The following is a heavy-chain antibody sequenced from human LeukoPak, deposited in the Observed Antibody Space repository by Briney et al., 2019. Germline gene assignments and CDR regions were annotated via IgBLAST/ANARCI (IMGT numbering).Heavy chain of an antibody. J-gene: IGHJ4*02. D-gene: IGHD6-13*01. CDR2: INPNSGGT. CDR3: AKDQSAAGYYFDY. Sequence: ASVKVSCKASGYTFTGYYMHWVRQAPGQGLEWMGRINPNSGGTNYAQKFQGRVTMTRDTSISTAYMELSRLRSDDTAVYYCAKDQSAAGYYFDYWGQGTLVTVSS. CDR1: GYTFTGYY. V-gene: IGHV1-2*06.